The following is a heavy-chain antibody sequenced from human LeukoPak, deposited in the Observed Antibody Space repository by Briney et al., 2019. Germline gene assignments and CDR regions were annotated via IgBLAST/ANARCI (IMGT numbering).Heavy chain of an antibody. CDR3: ASSGITVTTSYYYYMDV. Sequence: PGGSLRLSCAASGFTLSSLAMHWVRQAPGKGLVWVSRINSDGTTTNYADSVKGRFTISRDNAKNTLSLQLNSLRAEDTAVYYCASSGITVTTSYYYYMDVWGKGTTVTVSS. J-gene: IGHJ6*03. V-gene: IGHV3-74*01. CDR2: INSDGTTT. D-gene: IGHD4-17*01. CDR1: GFTLSSLA.